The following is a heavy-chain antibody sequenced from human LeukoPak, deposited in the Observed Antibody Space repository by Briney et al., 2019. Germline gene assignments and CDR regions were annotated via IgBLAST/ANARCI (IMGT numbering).Heavy chain of an antibody. J-gene: IGHJ4*02. Sequence: PSETLSLTCTVSGGSISSYYWSWIRQPPGKGLEWIGYIYYSGSTNYNPSLKSRVTISVDTSKNQFSLKLSSVTAADTAVYYRARSRFLSAAGFDYWGQGTLVTVSS. CDR1: GGSISSYY. D-gene: IGHD2-2*01. CDR3: ARSRFLSAAGFDY. CDR2: IYYSGST. V-gene: IGHV4-59*01.